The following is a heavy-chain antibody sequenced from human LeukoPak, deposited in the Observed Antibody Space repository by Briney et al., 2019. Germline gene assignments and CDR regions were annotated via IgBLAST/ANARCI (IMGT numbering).Heavy chain of an antibody. CDR1: GFTFSSYA. CDR2: ISGSGGST. V-gene: IGHV3-23*01. D-gene: IGHD2-21*01. Sequence: PGGSLRLSCAASGFTFSSYAMSWVRQAPGKGLEWVSAISGSGGSTYCADSVKGRFTISRDNSKNTLYLQMNSLRAEDTAVYYCAKFLPTHIVVANYYFDYWGQGTLVTVSS. CDR3: AKFLPTHIVVANYYFDY. J-gene: IGHJ4*02.